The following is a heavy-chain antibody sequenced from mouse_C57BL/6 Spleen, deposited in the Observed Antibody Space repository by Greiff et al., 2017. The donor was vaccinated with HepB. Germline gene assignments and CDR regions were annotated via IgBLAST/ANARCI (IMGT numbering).Heavy chain of an antibody. Sequence: QVHVKQPGAELVMPGASVKLSCKASGYTFTSYWMHWVKQRPGQGLEWIGEIDPSDSYTNYNQKFKGKSTLTVDKSSSTAYMQLSSLTSEDSAVYYCARSRSSHYYAMDYWGQGTSVTVSS. D-gene: IGHD1-1*01. CDR3: ARSRSSHYYAMDY. CDR2: IDPSDSYT. CDR1: GYTFTSYW. J-gene: IGHJ4*01. V-gene: IGHV1-69*01.